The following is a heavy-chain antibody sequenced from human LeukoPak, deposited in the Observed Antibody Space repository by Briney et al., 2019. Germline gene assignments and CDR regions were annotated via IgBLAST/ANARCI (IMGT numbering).Heavy chain of an antibody. CDR2: IYHSGST. CDR3: ATDGSGLFDP. Sequence: SETLSLTCAVSGGSISSGGYSWSWIRQPPGKGLEWIGYIYHSGSTYYNPSLKSRVTISVDRSKNQFSLKLSSVTAADTAVYYCATDGSGLFDPWGQGTLVTVSS. CDR1: GGSISSGGYS. D-gene: IGHD3-10*01. J-gene: IGHJ5*02. V-gene: IGHV4-30-2*01.